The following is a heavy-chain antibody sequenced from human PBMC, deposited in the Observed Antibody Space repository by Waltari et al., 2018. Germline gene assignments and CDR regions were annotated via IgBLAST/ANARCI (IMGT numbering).Heavy chain of an antibody. Sequence: EVQLVESGGGLAQPGGSLRLSCAASGLSFRNYWMTWVRQASGKGPEWVANIKQDGSEKYYMDSVKGRVTISRDNAKNSLYLQMNNLRVEDMAVYYCTRGGRDSSWYWRDWGQGTLVTVSS. CDR2: IKQDGSEK. V-gene: IGHV3-7*01. J-gene: IGHJ4*02. D-gene: IGHD6-13*01. CDR3: TRGGRDSSWYWRD. CDR1: GLSFRNYW.